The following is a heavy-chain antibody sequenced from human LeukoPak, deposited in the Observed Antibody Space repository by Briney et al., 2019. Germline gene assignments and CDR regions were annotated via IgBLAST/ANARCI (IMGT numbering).Heavy chain of an antibody. CDR2: IYSGGRT. J-gene: IGHJ5*02. Sequence: GVSLRLSRAPCAVTVSNNYRSWVPTAPEKGLEWVALIYSGGRTYYADSVKGRLTISRDNSKNTLHLQMNRLRAEDTAVYYCVRNSGELGAWGQGTLVTVSS. V-gene: IGHV3-53*01. D-gene: IGHD2-21*01. CDR1: AVTVSNNY. CDR3: VRNSGELGA.